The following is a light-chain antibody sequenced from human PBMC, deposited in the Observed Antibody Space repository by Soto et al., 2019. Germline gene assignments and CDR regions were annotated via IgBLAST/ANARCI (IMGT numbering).Light chain of an antibody. Sequence: DIQMTQSPSSLSASVGDRVTITCRASQSISSYLNWYQQKPGKVPKFLIYAASSLQSGVPSRFSGSGSGTDFTLTISYLQPEDFATYYCPQSYSTPITFGGGTKVEIK. CDR1: QSISSY. V-gene: IGKV1-39*01. CDR3: PQSYSTPIT. J-gene: IGKJ4*01. CDR2: AAS.